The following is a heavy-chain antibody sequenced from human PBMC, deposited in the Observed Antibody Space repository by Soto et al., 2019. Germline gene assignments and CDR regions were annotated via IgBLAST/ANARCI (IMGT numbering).Heavy chain of an antibody. CDR1: GYTFTSYG. CDR3: ARGRYGDY. V-gene: IGHV1-18*01. Sequence: QVHLVQSGAEVKKPGASVKVSCKGSGYTFTSYGITWVRQAPGQGLEWMGWISAHNGNTDYAQKLQGRVTVTRDTSTSTAYMELRSLRSDDAAVYYCARGRYGDYWGQGALITVSS. J-gene: IGHJ4*02. CDR2: ISAHNGNT. D-gene: IGHD1-1*01.